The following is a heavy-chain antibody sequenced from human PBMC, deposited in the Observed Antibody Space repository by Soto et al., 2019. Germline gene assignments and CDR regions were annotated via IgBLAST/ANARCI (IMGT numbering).Heavy chain of an antibody. CDR1: GFAVSDYY. D-gene: IGHD6-19*01. J-gene: IGHJ3*02. V-gene: IGHV3-11*01. Sequence: QVPLVESGGGLVKPGGSLRLSCAASGFAVSDYYMSWIRQAPGKGLEWVSYISSSGRTIYYADSVKGRFTISRDNAKKSLYLQMNSLRADDTAVYYCARSSGWYALGAFDIWGQGTLVTVSS. CDR3: ARSSGWYALGAFDI. CDR2: ISSSGRTI.